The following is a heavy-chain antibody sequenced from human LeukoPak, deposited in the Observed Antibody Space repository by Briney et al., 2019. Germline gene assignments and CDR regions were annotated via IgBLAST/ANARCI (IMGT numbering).Heavy chain of an antibody. CDR1: GYTFSSNA. D-gene: IGHD3-16*02. CDR2: ISYDGSNK. J-gene: IGHJ4*02. V-gene: IGHV3-30-3*01. Sequence: GGSLRLSCAASGYTFSSNAMHWVRQAPGKGLEWVAVISYDGSNKYYADSVKGRFTISRDNSKNTLYLQMNSLRAEDTAVYYCARDSHYDYVWGSYRYPLDYWGQGTLVTVSS. CDR3: ARDSHYDYVWGSYRYPLDY.